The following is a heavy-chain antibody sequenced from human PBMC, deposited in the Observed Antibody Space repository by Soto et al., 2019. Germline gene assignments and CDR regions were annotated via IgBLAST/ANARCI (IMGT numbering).Heavy chain of an antibody. D-gene: IGHD6-19*01. Sequence: PSETLSLTCTVSGGSISSSSYYWGWIRQPPGKGLEWIGSIYYSGSTYYNPSLKSRVTISVDTSKNQFSLKLSSVTAADTAVYYCASRTGLAVDYRGQGTLVTVSS. CDR1: GGSISSSSYY. J-gene: IGHJ4*02. CDR3: ASRTGLAVDY. V-gene: IGHV4-39*01. CDR2: IYYSGST.